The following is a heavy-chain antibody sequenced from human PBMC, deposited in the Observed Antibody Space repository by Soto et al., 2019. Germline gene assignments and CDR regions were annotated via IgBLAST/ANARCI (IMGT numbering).Heavy chain of an antibody. CDR3: ARGSSGPYWYFDL. Sequence: QVRLVQSGAEVKKPGSSVKVSCKASGGTFSSYTISWVRQAPGQGLEWMGRIIPILGIANYAQKFQGRVTITADKSTSTAYMELSSLRSEDTAVYYCARGSSGPYWYFDLWGRGTLVTVSS. CDR2: IIPILGIA. J-gene: IGHJ2*01. CDR1: GGTFSSYT. D-gene: IGHD6-19*01. V-gene: IGHV1-69*02.